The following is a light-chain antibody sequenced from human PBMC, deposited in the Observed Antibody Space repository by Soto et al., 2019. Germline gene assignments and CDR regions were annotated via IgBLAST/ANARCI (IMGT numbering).Light chain of an antibody. V-gene: IGLV2-14*01. CDR1: SSDVGDYNY. J-gene: IGLJ2*01. Sequence: QSALTQPASVSGSPGQSITISCTGTSSDVGDYNYVSWYQHHPGKAPKLMIYEVSNRPSGVSNRFSGSKSGNTASLTISGLQAGDEADYYCSSYTSSSTLIFGGGTKLTV. CDR2: EVS. CDR3: SSYTSSSTLI.